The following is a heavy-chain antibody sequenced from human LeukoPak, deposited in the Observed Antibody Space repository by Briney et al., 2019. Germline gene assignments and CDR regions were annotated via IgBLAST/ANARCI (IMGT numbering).Heavy chain of an antibody. CDR3: AKGHNSSWYIFDY. Sequence: GRCLRLSCAPAGFSFADSSMDWVRQAPGKCMEWASGVSGNSSSIGYADSVKGRFTISRDNAKNSLYLQMNSLRAEDTALYYCAKGHNSSWYIFDYWGQGTLVTVSS. CDR1: GFSFADSS. D-gene: IGHD6-13*01. V-gene: IGHV3-9*01. J-gene: IGHJ4*02. CDR2: VSGNSSSI.